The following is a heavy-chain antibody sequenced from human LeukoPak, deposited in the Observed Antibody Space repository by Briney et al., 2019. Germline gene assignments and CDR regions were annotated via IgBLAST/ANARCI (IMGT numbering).Heavy chain of an antibody. Sequence: GASVKVSCKASGYTFTSYCMHWVRQAPGQGLEWMGIINPSGGSPSYAQKFQGRVTMTWDTSTSTAYMELRSLRSEDTAVYYCARKGVDCSSTSCYLTGRSTEYYFDYWGQGTLVTVSS. J-gene: IGHJ4*02. CDR3: ARKGVDCSSTSCYLTGRSTEYYFDY. D-gene: IGHD2-2*01. CDR1: GYTFTSYC. V-gene: IGHV1-46*01. CDR2: INPSGGSP.